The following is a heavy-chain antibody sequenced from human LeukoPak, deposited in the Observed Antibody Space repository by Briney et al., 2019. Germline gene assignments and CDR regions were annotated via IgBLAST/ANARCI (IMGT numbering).Heavy chain of an antibody. D-gene: IGHD3-22*01. CDR2: MSGSGGST. Sequence: GGSLRLSCAAPGFTFSSYAMSWVRQAPGKGLEWVSAMSGSGGSTYYADSVKGRFTISRDNSKNTLYLQMNSLRAEDTAVYYCAKGAMHYYDSSGYNYFDYWGQGTLVTVSS. J-gene: IGHJ4*02. V-gene: IGHV3-23*01. CDR3: AKGAMHYYDSSGYNYFDY. CDR1: GFTFSSYA.